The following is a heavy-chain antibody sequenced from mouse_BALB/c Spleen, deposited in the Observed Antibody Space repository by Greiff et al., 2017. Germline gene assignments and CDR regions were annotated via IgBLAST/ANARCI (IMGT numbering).Heavy chain of an antibody. CDR2: IYTGDGDT. V-gene: IGHV1-80*01. CDR3: ARGGSSSGPFDY. D-gene: IGHD3-1*01. Sequence: VQLVESGAELVRPGSSVKISCKASGYAFSSYWMNWVKQRPGQGLEWIGQIYTGDGDTNYNGKFKGKATLTADKSSSTAYMQLSSLTSEDSAVYFCARGGSSSGPFDYWGQGTTLTVSA. J-gene: IGHJ2*01. CDR1: GYAFSSYW.